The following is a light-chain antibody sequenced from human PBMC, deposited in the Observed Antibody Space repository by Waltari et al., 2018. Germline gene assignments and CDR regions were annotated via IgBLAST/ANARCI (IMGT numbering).Light chain of an antibody. J-gene: IGLJ3*02. Sequence: QSALTQPASVSGSPGQSIPISRTGSNSDIGCFNLVSWYQQLSNTAPKLIIYETTKRPSGVSDRISGSQSGNTASLTISGLQTEDEADYYCCSYAGHSTFVFGGGTRLTVL. CDR3: CSYAGHSTFV. V-gene: IGLV2-23*02. CDR1: NSDIGCFNL. CDR2: ETT.